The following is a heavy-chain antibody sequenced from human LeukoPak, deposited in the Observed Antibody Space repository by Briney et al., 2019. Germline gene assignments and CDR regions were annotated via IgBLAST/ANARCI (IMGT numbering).Heavy chain of an antibody. Sequence: GGSLRLSCAASGFTFSDYWMDCVRQAPGKGLVWVSRINIDGSDTTYADSVKGRFTISRANAKSTLYWQRNMLIGEDTAVFFVERDRSTTNGGFDYWGQGTLVTVSS. V-gene: IGHV3-74*01. CDR2: INIDGSDT. D-gene: IGHD7-27*01. CDR1: GFTFSDYW. J-gene: IGHJ4*02. CDR3: ERDRSTTNGGFDY.